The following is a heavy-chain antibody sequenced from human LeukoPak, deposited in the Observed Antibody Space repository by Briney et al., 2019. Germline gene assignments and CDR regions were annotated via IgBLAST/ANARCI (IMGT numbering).Heavy chain of an antibody. CDR1: GFTFSSYE. CDR2: IWYDGSNK. J-gene: IGHJ4*02. V-gene: IGHV3-33*08. D-gene: IGHD2-2*01. Sequence: QTGGSLRLSCAASGFTFSSYEMNWVRQAPGKGLEWVAVIWYDGSNKYYADSVKGRFTISRDNSKNTLYLQMNSLRAEDTAVYYCARDSSSTSSFGYWGQGTLVTVSS. CDR3: ARDSSSTSSFGY.